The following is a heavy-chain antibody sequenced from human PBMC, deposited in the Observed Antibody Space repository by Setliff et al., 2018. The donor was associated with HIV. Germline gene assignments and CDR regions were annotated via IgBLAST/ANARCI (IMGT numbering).Heavy chain of an antibody. CDR3: ARRHNDYSLYCFDS. J-gene: IGHJ4*02. V-gene: IGHV4-39*01. CDR1: GGSIRSSSYY. D-gene: IGHD5-12*01. Sequence: SETLSLTCTVSGGSIRSSSYYWGWIRQPPGKGLEWIGSVYYSGSTYYNPSLESRVTISADMSKNQFSLKLSSVTAADTAVYYCARRHNDYSLYCFDSWGQGTLVTVSS. CDR2: VYYSGST.